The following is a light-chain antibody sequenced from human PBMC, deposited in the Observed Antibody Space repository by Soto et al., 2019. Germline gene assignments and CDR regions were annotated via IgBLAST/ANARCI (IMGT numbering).Light chain of an antibody. CDR2: DAS. CDR3: QQRTSWPPIT. V-gene: IGKV3-11*01. J-gene: IGKJ5*01. Sequence: EIVFTQSPSTLSLSPGERATLSCRASQSVRNYLAWYQQKPGQAPRLLIYDASNRATGIPARFTGSGSGTDFTLTISSLEPEDFAVYYCQQRTSWPPITFGQGTRLEIK. CDR1: QSVRNY.